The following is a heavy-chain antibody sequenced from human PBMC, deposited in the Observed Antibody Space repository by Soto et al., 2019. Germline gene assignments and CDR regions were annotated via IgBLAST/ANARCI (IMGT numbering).Heavy chain of an antibody. J-gene: IGHJ6*02. Sequence: SVKVSCKASGGTFSSYAISWVRQAPGQGLEWMGGIIPIFGTANYAQKFQGRVTITADESTSTAYMELSSLRAEDTAVYYCAKTAVYTDYQYGLDVWGQGTTVTVSS. V-gene: IGHV1-69*13. CDR3: AKTAVYTDYQYGLDV. CDR2: IIPIFGTA. CDR1: GGTFSSYA.